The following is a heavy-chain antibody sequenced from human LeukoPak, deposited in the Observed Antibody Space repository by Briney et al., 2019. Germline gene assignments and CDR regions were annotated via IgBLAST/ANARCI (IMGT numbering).Heavy chain of an antibody. D-gene: IGHD3-10*01. CDR2: ISGSGGNT. CDR1: GFTFSNYA. J-gene: IGHJ4*02. CDR3: AKGPMGRGFDY. Sequence: GGSLRLSCAASGFTFSNYAMNWVRQAPGKGLEWVSAISGSGGNTYYSDSVKGRFTISRDNSENTLYLQMNSLRAEDTAIYYCAKGPMGRGFDYWGQGTLVTVSS. V-gene: IGHV3-23*01.